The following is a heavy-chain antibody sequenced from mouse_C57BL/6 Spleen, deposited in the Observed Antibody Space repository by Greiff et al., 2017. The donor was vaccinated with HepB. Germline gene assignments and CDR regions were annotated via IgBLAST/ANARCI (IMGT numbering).Heavy chain of an antibody. V-gene: IGHV1-82*01. CDR2: IYPGDGDT. J-gene: IGHJ4*01. Sequence: VQLQQSGPELVKPGASVKISCKASGYAFSSSWMNWVKQRPGKGLEWIGRIYPGDGDTNYNGKLKGKATLTADKSSSTAYMQLSSLTSEASAVYFCARYSKGGAMDYWGQGTSVTVSS. CDR1: GYAFSSSW. CDR3: ARYSKGGAMDY. D-gene: IGHD2-5*01.